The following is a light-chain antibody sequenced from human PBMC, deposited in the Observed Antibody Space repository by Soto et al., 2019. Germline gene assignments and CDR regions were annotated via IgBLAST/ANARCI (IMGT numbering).Light chain of an antibody. CDR3: QQYNGYSRT. CDR2: DAS. CDR1: QSIGDS. Sequence: DIQMTQSPSTLSASLGDRVTITCRASQSIGDSLAWYQQKPGKAPYILISDASSLERGVPSRFSGSGSGTEFTLTISSMQPDDFATFYCQQYNGYSRTFGQGTKVDIK. J-gene: IGKJ1*01. V-gene: IGKV1-5*01.